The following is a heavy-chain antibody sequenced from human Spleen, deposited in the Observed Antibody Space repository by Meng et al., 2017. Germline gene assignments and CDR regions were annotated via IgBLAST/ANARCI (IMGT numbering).Heavy chain of an antibody. J-gene: IGHJ4*02. D-gene: IGHD3-22*01. V-gene: IGHV3-53*05. CDR2: IYSGGNT. CDR1: GFSVSHNY. Sequence: GGSLRLSCAASGFSVSHNYMSWVRQAPGKGLEWVSVIYSGGNTYYADSVKGRFTISRDNSKNSVFLQINSLRAEDTAIYYCAKDIHYDSSVGYFDYWGQGTLVTVSS. CDR3: AKDIHYDSSVGYFDY.